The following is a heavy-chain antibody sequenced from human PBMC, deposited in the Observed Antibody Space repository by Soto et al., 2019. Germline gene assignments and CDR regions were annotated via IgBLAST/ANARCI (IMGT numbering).Heavy chain of an antibody. CDR3: ASSLTVTIPPAVAYYGMDV. Sequence: PGASVKVSCKASGGTFSSYAISWVRQAPGQGLEWMGGIIPIFGTANYAQKFQGRVTITADESTSTAYMELSSLRSEDTAVYYCASSLTVTIPPAVAYYGMDVWGQGTTVTVYS. V-gene: IGHV1-69*13. CDR1: GGTFSSYA. D-gene: IGHD4-4*01. CDR2: IIPIFGTA. J-gene: IGHJ6*02.